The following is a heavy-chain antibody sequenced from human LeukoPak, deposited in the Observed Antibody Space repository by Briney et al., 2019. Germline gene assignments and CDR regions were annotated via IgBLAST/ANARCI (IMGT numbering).Heavy chain of an antibody. D-gene: IGHD1-14*01. Sequence: GASVKVSCKASGYIFSDHYIHWVRQAPGQGLEWMGWINPNSGGTKYVQLFQGRVTMTRDTSITTAYMELSRLRSDDTAVYYCVRDLIDLPGRYAPDSKQAPPLGAYWGQGTLVTVSS. V-gene: IGHV1-2*02. CDR2: INPNSGGT. CDR3: VRDLIDLPGRYAPDSKQAPPLGAY. J-gene: IGHJ4*02. CDR1: GYIFSDHY.